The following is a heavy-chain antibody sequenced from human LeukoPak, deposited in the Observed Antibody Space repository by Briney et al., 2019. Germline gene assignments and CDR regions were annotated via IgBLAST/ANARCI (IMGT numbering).Heavy chain of an antibody. D-gene: IGHD6-13*01. V-gene: IGHV3-30*03. J-gene: IGHJ5*02. CDR2: ISYDGSNK. CDR1: GFTFSSYG. Sequence: GRSLRLSCAASGFTFSSYGMHWVRQAPGKGLEWVAVISYDGSNKYYADSVKGRFTISRDNSKNTLYLQMNSLRAEDTAVYYCARGSRKAGIAAAGSWFDPWGQGTLVTVSS. CDR3: ARGSRKAGIAAAGSWFDP.